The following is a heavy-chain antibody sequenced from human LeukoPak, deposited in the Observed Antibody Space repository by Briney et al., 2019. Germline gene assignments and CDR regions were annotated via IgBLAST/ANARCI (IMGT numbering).Heavy chain of an antibody. CDR3: ARGGLGYSYGSQNNWFHP. V-gene: IGHV1-18*01. D-gene: IGHD5-18*01. J-gene: IGHJ5*02. CDR1: GYTFTSYG. CDR2: ISAYNGNT. Sequence: ASVKVSCKASGYTFTSYGISWVRQAPGRGLEWMGCISAYNGNTNYAQKLQGRVTMTTDTSTSTAYMELRSLRSDDTAVYYCARGGLGYSYGSQNNWFHPWGQGTLVTVSS.